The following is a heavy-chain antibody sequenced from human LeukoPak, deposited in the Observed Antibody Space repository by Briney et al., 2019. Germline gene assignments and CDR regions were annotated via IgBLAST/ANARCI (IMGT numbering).Heavy chain of an antibody. CDR2: ISAYNGNT. D-gene: IGHD2-2*01. V-gene: IGHV1-18*01. J-gene: IGHJ4*02. Sequence: MGWISAYNGNTNYAQKLQGRVTMTTDTSTSTAYMELRSLRSDDTAVYYCARDPMRYFDYWGQGTLVTVSS. CDR3: ARDPMRYFDY.